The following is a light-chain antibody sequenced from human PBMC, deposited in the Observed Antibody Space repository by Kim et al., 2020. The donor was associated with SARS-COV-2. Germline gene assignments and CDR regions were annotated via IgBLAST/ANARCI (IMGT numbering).Light chain of an antibody. CDR1: QSVSSY. J-gene: IGKJ4*01. CDR2: DAS. V-gene: IGKV3-11*01. Sequence: YPGEKATPSCRASQSVSSYLSLYQQKPGQAPRLLIYDASNRATGIPAWFSGSGSGTDFTLTISSLEPEDFAVYYCQQRSNWPPLTFGGGTKVDIK. CDR3: QQRSNWPPLT.